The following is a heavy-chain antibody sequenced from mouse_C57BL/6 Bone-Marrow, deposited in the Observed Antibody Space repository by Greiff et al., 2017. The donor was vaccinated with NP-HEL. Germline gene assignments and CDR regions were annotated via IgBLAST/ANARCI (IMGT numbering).Heavy chain of an antibody. CDR1: GFSLTSYG. CDR2: IWSGGST. D-gene: IGHD2-4*01. Sequence: VKLVESGPGLVQPSQSLSITCTVSGFSLTSYGVHWVRQSPGKGLEWLGVIWSGGSTDYNAAFISRLSISKDNSKSQVFFKMNSLQADDTAIYYCARNRATMITRAMDYWGQGTSVTVSS. V-gene: IGHV2-2*01. J-gene: IGHJ4*01. CDR3: ARNRATMITRAMDY.